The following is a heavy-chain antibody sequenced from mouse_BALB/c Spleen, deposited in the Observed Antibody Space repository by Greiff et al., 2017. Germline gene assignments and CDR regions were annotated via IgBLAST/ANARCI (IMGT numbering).Heavy chain of an antibody. CDR3: VRELGGDY. V-gene: IGHV2-9-2*01. CDR1: GFSLTSYD. D-gene: IGHD4-1*01. Sequence: QVQLQQSGPGLVAPSQSLSITCTVSGFSLTSYDISWIRQPPGKGLEWLGVIWTGGGTNYNSAFMSRLSISKDNSKSQVFLKMNSLQTDDTAIYYCVRELGGDYWGQGTTLTVSS. J-gene: IGHJ2*01. CDR2: IWTGGGT.